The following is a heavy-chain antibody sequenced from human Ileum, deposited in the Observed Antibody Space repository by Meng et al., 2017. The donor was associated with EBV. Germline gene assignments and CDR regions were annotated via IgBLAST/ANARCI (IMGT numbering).Heavy chain of an antibody. Sequence: QVQPQESGPGLVKPSGTLSLTCAVSGDSVSGSDWWSWVRQPPGKGLERIGEVYHDGATNYHPSLKSRVTISLDKSKNEVNLHLNSLTAADTAVYFCARSSPIVRGLDYWGQGTLVTVSS. V-gene: IGHV4-4*02. CDR3: ARSSPIVRGLDY. CDR2: VYHDGAT. J-gene: IGHJ4*02. D-gene: IGHD3-10*01. CDR1: GDSVSGSDW.